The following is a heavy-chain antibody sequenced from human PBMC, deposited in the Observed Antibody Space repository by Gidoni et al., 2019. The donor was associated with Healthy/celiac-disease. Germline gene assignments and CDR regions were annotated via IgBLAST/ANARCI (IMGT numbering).Heavy chain of an antibody. J-gene: IGHJ4*02. V-gene: IGHV3-30-3*01. CDR3: ARVPMIQLWSDY. Sequence: QVQLVASGGGVVQPGRSLRLSCAASGFTFSSYAMHWVRQAPGKGLEWVAVISYDGSNKYYADSVKGRFTIARDNSKNTLYLQMNSLRAEDTAVYYCARVPMIQLWSDYWGQGTLVTVSS. D-gene: IGHD5-18*01. CDR2: ISYDGSNK. CDR1: GFTFSSYA.